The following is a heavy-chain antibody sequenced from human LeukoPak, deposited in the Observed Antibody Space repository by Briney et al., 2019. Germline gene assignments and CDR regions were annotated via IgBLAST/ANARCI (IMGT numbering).Heavy chain of an antibody. J-gene: IGHJ3*02. CDR3: ATRDWSGYPRGAFDI. Sequence: ASVKVSCKVSGYTLTELSMHWVRQSPGKGLEWMGGFDPEDGETIYAQKFQGRVTMTEDTSTDTAYMELSSLRSEDTAVYYCATRDWSGYPRGAFDIWGQGTMVTVSS. CDR1: GYTLTELS. D-gene: IGHD3-3*01. CDR2: FDPEDGET. V-gene: IGHV1-24*01.